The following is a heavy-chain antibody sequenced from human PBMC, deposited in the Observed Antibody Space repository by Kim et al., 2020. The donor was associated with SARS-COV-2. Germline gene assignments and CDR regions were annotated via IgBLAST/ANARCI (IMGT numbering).Heavy chain of an antibody. Sequence: SVKVSCKASGGTFSSYAISWVRQAPGQGLEWMGGIIPIFGTANYAQKFQGRVTITADESTSTAYMELSSLRSEDTAVYYCASVTTRSGRDAFDIWGQGTMVTVSS. V-gene: IGHV1-69*13. CDR3: ASVTTRSGRDAFDI. CDR2: IIPIFGTA. CDR1: GGTFSSYA. J-gene: IGHJ3*02. D-gene: IGHD3-10*01.